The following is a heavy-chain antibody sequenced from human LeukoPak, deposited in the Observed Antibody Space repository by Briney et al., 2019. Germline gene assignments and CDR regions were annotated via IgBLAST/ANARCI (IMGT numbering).Heavy chain of an antibody. CDR2: ISYDGSNK. V-gene: IGHV3-30*18. D-gene: IGHD6-13*01. Sequence: GGSLRLSCAASGFTFSSYGMHWVRQAPGKELEWVAVISYDGSNKYYADSVKGRFTISRDNSKNTLYLQMNSLRAEDTAVYYCAKPGGAYSRRYYFDYWGQGTLVTVSS. CDR3: AKPGGAYSRRYYFDY. J-gene: IGHJ4*02. CDR1: GFTFSSYG.